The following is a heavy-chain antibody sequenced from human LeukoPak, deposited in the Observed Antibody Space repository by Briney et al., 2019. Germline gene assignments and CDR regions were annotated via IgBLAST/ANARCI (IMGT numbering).Heavy chain of an antibody. CDR2: IFHTGNT. V-gene: IGHV4-31*03. Sequence: SETLSLTCTVSGDSISSGGHYWNWLRQRPGKGLVWIGYIFHTGNTYYNPSLKSRVTISVDTSKNQFSLKLSSVTAADTAVYYCARSPGIWNEYGRLEYWGQGALVTVSS. J-gene: IGHJ4*02. D-gene: IGHD1-1*01. CDR3: ARSPGIWNEYGRLEY. CDR1: GDSISSGGHY.